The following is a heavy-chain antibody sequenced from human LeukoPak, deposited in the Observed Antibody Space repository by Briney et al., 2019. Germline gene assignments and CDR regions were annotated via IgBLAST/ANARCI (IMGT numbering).Heavy chain of an antibody. Sequence: GESLKISCKGSGYSFTSYWISWVRQMPGKGLEWMGRIDPSDSYTNYSPSFQGHVTISADKSISTSYLQWSSLKASDTAMYYCATFEGNDAFDIWGQGTMVTVSS. CDR2: IDPSDSYT. CDR1: GYSFTSYW. J-gene: IGHJ3*02. V-gene: IGHV5-10-1*01. CDR3: ATFEGNDAFDI.